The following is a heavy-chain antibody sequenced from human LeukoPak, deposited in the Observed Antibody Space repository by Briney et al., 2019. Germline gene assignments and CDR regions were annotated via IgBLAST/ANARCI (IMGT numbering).Heavy chain of an antibody. CDR1: GFTFSSYA. V-gene: IGHV3-23*01. Sequence: GGSLRLSCAASGFTFSSYAMSWVRQAPGRGREWVSAISSSGVSTYYADSVKGRFSISRDNSKNTLYLQMNSLRAEDTAVYYCAKHLTIFGVANWFDPWGQGTLVTVSS. CDR2: ISSSGVST. CDR3: AKHLTIFGVANWFDP. J-gene: IGHJ5*02. D-gene: IGHD3-3*01.